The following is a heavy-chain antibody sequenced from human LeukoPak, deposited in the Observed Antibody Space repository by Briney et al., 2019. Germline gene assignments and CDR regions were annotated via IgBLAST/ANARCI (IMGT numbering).Heavy chain of an antibody. D-gene: IGHD4-17*01. V-gene: IGHV3-30-3*01. J-gene: IGHJ5*02. CDR3: ARGPAEYGVRHNNWFDP. CDR1: GFTFSSYA. CDR2: ISYDGSNK. Sequence: GGSLRLSCAASGFTFSSYAMSWVRQAPGRGLKWVAVISYDGSNKYYADSVKGRFTISRDNSKNTLYLQMNSLRAEDTAVYYCARGPAEYGVRHNNWFDPWGQGTLVTVSS.